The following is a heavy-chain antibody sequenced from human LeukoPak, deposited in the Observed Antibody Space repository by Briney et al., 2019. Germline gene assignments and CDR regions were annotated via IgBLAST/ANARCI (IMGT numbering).Heavy chain of an antibody. Sequence: PSETLSLTCTVSGGSISSYYWSWIRQPPGKGLEWIGYIYYSGSTNYNPSLKSRVTISVDTSKNQFSLKLSSETAADTAVYYCARLKAHDYGDYDAFDIWGQGTMVTVSS. D-gene: IGHD4-17*01. V-gene: IGHV4-59*08. CDR3: ARLKAHDYGDYDAFDI. CDR1: GGSISSYY. J-gene: IGHJ3*02. CDR2: IYYSGST.